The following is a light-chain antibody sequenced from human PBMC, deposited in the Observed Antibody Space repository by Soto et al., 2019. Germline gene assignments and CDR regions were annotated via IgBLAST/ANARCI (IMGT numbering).Light chain of an antibody. Sequence: IVLTQSPATLSLSPGERATLSCRASQNVSSDLAWYQQKPGQSPRLLIYDASNRATGIPAWFSGSGSGTDFTLTISSREPEDFAVYYCQQRTDWSWTFGQGTKVEGK. CDR3: QQRTDWSWT. V-gene: IGKV3-11*01. CDR1: QNVSSD. CDR2: DAS. J-gene: IGKJ1*01.